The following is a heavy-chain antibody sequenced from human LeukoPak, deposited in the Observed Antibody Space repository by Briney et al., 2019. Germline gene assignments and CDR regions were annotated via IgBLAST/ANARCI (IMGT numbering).Heavy chain of an antibody. CDR2: IYTSGST. Sequence: SQTLSLTCTVSGGSISSGSYYWSWIRQPAGKGLEWIGRIYTSGSTNYNPSLKSRVTISVDTSKNQFSLKLSSVTAADTAVYYCARGYCSGGSCYSDYWGQGTLVTVSS. D-gene: IGHD2-15*01. CDR3: ARGYCSGGSCYSDY. J-gene: IGHJ4*02. CDR1: GGSISSGSYY. V-gene: IGHV4-61*02.